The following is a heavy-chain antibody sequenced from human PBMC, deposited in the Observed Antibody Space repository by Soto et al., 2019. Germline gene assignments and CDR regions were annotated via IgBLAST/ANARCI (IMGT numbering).Heavy chain of an antibody. D-gene: IGHD3-3*01. CDR2: ISYDGSNK. J-gene: IGHJ4*02. CDR1: GFTFSSYA. Sequence: QVQLVESGGGVVQPGRSLRLSCAASGFTFSSYAMHWVRQAPGKGLEWVAVISYDGSNKYYADSVKGRFTISRDNSNNTLYLQMNSLRAEDTAVYYCARDHGNYDFWSGFDYWGQGTLVTVSS. CDR3: ARDHGNYDFWSGFDY. V-gene: IGHV3-30-3*01.